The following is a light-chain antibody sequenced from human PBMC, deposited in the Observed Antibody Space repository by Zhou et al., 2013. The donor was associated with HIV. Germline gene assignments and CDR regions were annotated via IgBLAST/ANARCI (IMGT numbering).Light chain of an antibody. CDR2: KAS. CDR1: QTISTW. J-gene: IGKJ1*01. Sequence: DIQMIQSPSTLSASVGDRVTITCRASQTISTWLAWYQQKSGKAPSLLIYKASTLESGVPSRFSGGGSGTEFTLTIRSLQPDDFATYYCQQYSIYPWTFGQGTRVDTK. V-gene: IGKV1-5*03. CDR3: QQYSIYPWT.